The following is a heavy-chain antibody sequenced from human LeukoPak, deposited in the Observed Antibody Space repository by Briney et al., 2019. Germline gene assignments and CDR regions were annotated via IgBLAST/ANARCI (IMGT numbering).Heavy chain of an antibody. V-gene: IGHV1-69*04. D-gene: IGHD2-15*01. CDR3: ARVYIRIEGGFDP. Sequence: GASVKVSCKASGGTFSSYAISWVRQAPGQGLEWMGRIIPILGIANYAQKFQGRVTITADKSTSTAYMELSSLRSEDTAVHYCARVYIRIEGGFDPWGQGTLVTVSS. CDR2: IIPILGIA. J-gene: IGHJ5*02. CDR1: GGTFSSYA.